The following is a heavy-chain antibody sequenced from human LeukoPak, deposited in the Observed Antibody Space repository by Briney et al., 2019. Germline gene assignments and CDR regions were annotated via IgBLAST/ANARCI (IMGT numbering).Heavy chain of an antibody. CDR3: ARGRGILIDY. CDR1: GYTFTGYY. D-gene: IGHD1-26*01. Sequence: ASVKVSCKASGYTFTGYYMHWVRQAPGQGLEWMGRINPNSGGTNYAQKFQGRVTMTRDTSISTAYTELSRLSSDDTAAYYCARGRGILIDYSGQGTLVTVSS. V-gene: IGHV1-2*06. J-gene: IGHJ4*02. CDR2: INPNSGGT.